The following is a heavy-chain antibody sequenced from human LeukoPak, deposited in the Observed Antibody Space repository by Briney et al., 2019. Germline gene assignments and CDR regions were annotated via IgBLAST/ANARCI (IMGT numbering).Heavy chain of an antibody. D-gene: IGHD3-22*01. V-gene: IGHV3-23*01. CDR1: GFTFSDCA. Sequence: GGSLRLSCAASGFTFSDCAMSWVRQAPGRGLEWVSGISGSGGRTYYADSVKGRFTISRDNSKKTLYLQMNSLRAEDTAVYYYAKVSRIGWTSLNYDSSRGAFDIRGQGTMVTVSS. CDR2: ISGSGGRT. J-gene: IGHJ3*02. CDR3: AKVSRIGWTSLNYDSSRGAFDI.